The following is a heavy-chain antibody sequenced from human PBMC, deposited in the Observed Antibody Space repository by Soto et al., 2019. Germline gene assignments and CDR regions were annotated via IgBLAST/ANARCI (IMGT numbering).Heavy chain of an antibody. CDR1: GFTFSSYA. CDR3: AKPRLVAGLIKYVDFAS. D-gene: IGHD6-19*01. CDR2: ISGTGVSS. Sequence: VQLLESGGGLVQPGGSLRLACEVSGFTFSSYAMSWVRQAPGKGLEWVAVISGTGVSSHYADSVKGRFTISRDNAKNTLKLEMNSLRAEDTAVYYCAKPRLVAGLIKYVDFASWGQGTLVTVSS. J-gene: IGHJ4*02. V-gene: IGHV3-23*01.